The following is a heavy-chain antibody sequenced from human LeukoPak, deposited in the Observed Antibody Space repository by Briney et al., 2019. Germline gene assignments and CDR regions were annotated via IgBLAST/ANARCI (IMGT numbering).Heavy chain of an antibody. CDR1: GDSVSSNSAA. J-gene: IGHJ6*03. CDR2: TYYRSKWYN. D-gene: IGHD3-10*01. CDR3: ARDRVIRWFGELGYYYYYMDV. Sequence: SQTLSLTCAISGDSVSSNSAAWNWIRQSPSRGLEWLGRTYYRSKWYNDYAVSVKSRITINPDTSKNQFSLQLNSVTPEDTAVYYCARDRVIRWFGELGYYYYYMDVWGKGTTVTISS. V-gene: IGHV6-1*01.